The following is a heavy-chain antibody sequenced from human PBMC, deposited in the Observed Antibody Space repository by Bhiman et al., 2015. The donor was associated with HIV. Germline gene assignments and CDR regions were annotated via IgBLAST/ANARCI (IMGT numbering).Heavy chain of an antibody. V-gene: IGHV3-48*01. CDR3: ASGSGSVNFDY. J-gene: IGHJ4*02. Sequence: VQLVESGGGVVQPGRSLRLSCAASGFTFSSYAMHWVRQAPGKGLEWVSYISSSSSTIYYADSVKGRFTISRDNAKNSLYLQMNSLRAEDTAVYYCASGSGSVNFDYWGQGTLVTVSS. CDR1: GFTFSSYA. D-gene: IGHD3-10*01. CDR2: ISSSSSTI.